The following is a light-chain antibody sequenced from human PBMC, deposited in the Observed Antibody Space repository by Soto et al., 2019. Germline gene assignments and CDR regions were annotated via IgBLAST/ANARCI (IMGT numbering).Light chain of an antibody. J-gene: IGLJ3*02. CDR2: LEGSGSY. Sequence: QLVLTQSSSASASLGSSVKLTCTLSSGHSSYIIAWHQQKPGKAPRYLMKLEGSGSYKKGSAVPDRFSGSSSGAARYLTISNLQFEDEADYYCETWDSNTHVFGGGTKLTVL. CDR3: ETWDSNTHV. CDR1: SGHSSYI. V-gene: IGLV4-60*02.